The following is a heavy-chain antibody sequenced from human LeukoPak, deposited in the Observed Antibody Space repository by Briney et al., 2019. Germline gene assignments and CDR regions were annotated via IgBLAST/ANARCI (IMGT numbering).Heavy chain of an antibody. CDR2: IYYSGST. D-gene: IGHD2-2*02. J-gene: IGHJ6*02. CDR1: GGSFSSYY. V-gene: IGHV4-59*01. CDR3: ASTIPGVTPMYYYGMDV. Sequence: SETLSLTCAVYGGSFSSYYWSWIRQPPGKGLEWIGYIYYSGSTNYNPSLKSRVTISVDTSKNQFSLKLSSVTAADTAVYYCASTIPGVTPMYYYGMDVWGQGTTVTVSS.